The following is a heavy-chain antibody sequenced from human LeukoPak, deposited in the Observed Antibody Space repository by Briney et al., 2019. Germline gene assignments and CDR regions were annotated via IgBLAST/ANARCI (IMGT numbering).Heavy chain of an antibody. CDR1: GFTFSSYS. Sequence: GGSLRLSCAASGFTFSSYSMNWVRQAPGKGLEGGSYISISSSTIYYADSGKGRFTISRDNAKNSLYLQMNSLRAEDTAVYYCASGSKDSSSRYLDAFDIWGQGTMVTVSS. D-gene: IGHD6-13*01. J-gene: IGHJ3*02. V-gene: IGHV3-48*04. CDR3: ASGSKDSSSRYLDAFDI. CDR2: ISISSSTI.